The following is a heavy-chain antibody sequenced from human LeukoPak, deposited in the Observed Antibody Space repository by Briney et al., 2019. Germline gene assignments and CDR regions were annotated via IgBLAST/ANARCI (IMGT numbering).Heavy chain of an antibody. J-gene: IGHJ6*02. D-gene: IGHD6-13*01. CDR1: GFTFSSYA. V-gene: IGHV4-59*01. Sequence: PGGSLRLSCAASGFTFSSYAMSWVRQPPGKGLEWIGYIYYTGSTNYNPSLRSRVTISVDTSKNQFSLKLTSVTAADTAVYYCASRLISWPNYYAMDVWGQGTTVTVSS. CDR3: ASRLISWPNYYAMDV. CDR2: IYYTGST.